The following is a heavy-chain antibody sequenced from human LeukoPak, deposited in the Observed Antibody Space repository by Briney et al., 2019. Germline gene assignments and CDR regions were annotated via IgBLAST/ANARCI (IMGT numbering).Heavy chain of an antibody. CDR1: GFSMSVYW. D-gene: IGHD3-16*02. J-gene: IGHJ4*02. Sequence: PGGSLRLSCEASGFSMSVYWMSWVRQAPGKGLEWVGNIKQDGSERNYVDSLEGRFTISRDNAKNSLYLQMDSMGVEDTAVYYCARHIVGEQNFDYWSQGTLVTVSS. CDR2: IKQDGSER. V-gene: IGHV3-7*01. CDR3: ARHIVGEQNFDY.